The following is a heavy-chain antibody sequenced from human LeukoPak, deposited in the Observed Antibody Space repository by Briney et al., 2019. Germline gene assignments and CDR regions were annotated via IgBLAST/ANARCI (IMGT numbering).Heavy chain of an antibody. J-gene: IGHJ6*02. V-gene: IGHV4-61*01. CDR2: IYYSGST. Sequence: SETLSLTCTVSGVSISSSSYYWGWIRQPPGKGLEWIGYIYYSGSTNYNPSLKSRVTISVDTSKNQFSLKLSSVTAADTAVYYCARESYSSSWYYYYYGMDVWGQGTTVTVSS. CDR1: GVSISSSSYY. CDR3: ARESYSSSWYYYYYGMDV. D-gene: IGHD6-13*01.